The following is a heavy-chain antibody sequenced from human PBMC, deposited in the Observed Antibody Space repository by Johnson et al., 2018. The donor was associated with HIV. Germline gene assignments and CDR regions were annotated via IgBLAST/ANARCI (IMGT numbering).Heavy chain of an antibody. CDR1: GFTFSSYG. Sequence: QVQLVESGGGVVQPGRSLRLSCAASGFTFSSYGMHWVRQAPGKGLEWVAVIWYDGSNKYYADSVKGRFTISRDTSNNTLSLQMNSLRAEDTAVYYCVSDAFDYRDASGRFGGAGFDIWGQGTVVIVSS. D-gene: IGHD3-16*01. J-gene: IGHJ3*02. CDR2: IWYDGSNK. V-gene: IGHV3-33*01. CDR3: VSDAFDYRDASGRFGGAGFDI.